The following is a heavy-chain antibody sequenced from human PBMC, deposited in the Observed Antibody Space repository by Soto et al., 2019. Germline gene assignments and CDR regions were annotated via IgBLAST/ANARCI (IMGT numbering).Heavy chain of an antibody. D-gene: IGHD6-19*01. J-gene: IGHJ6*02. CDR1: GFTFDDYA. CDR3: ASMTSLKRAGWCFYYGLDV. CDR2: INWNSATG. Sequence: EVQLVESGGDLVQPGRSLRLSCAASGFTFDDYAMHWVRQVPGKGLEWVSGINWNSATGGYADSVKGRFTISRDNARNSFYLQMNSLRAEDTALYYCASMTSLKRAGWCFYYGLDVWGQGTTVTVSS. V-gene: IGHV3-9*01.